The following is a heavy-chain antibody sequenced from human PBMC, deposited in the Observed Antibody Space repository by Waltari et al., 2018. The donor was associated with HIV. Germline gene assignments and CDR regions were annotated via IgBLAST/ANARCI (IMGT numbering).Heavy chain of an antibody. Sequence: QVQLVQSGAEVKKPGASVQVACTASGYTFTGDHMSWVRQASGQGLEWMGWINPNSGGTNYAQKFQGRVTMTRDTSISTAYMELSRLRSDDTAVYYCARDTPDAYYYDTSGYWSWGQGTLVTVSS. D-gene: IGHD3-22*01. J-gene: IGHJ5*02. CDR1: GYTFTGDH. CDR3: ARDTPDAYYYDTSGYWS. V-gene: IGHV1-2*02. CDR2: INPNSGGT.